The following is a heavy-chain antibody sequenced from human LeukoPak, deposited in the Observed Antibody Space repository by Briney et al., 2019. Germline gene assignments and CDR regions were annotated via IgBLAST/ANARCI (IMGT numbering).Heavy chain of an antibody. CDR2: ISSSSSYI. V-gene: IGHV3-21*04. J-gene: IGHJ3*02. Sequence: GGSLRLSCAASGFTFSSYSMNWVRQAPGKGLEWVSSISSSSSYIYYADSVKGRFTISRDNAKNSLYLQMNSLRAEDTALYYCAKDCSPGSSGWYEVLVRAFDIWGQGTMVTVSS. D-gene: IGHD6-19*01. CDR1: GFTFSSYS. CDR3: AKDCSPGSSGWYEVLVRAFDI.